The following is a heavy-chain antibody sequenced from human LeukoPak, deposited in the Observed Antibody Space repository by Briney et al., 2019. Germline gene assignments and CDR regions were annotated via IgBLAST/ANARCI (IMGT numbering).Heavy chain of an antibody. D-gene: IGHD6-19*01. CDR1: GGSISSYY. J-gene: IGHJ6*02. V-gene: IGHV4-59*01. CDR3: ARDRVAVPAKTYYYSGMAV. CDR2: IYYSGST. Sequence: SETLSLTCTVSGGSISSYYWSWIRQPPGKGLEWIGYIYYSGSTNYNPSLKSRVTISVDTSKNQFSLKLTLVPAADTAVYYCARDRVAVPAKTYYYSGMAVWGQGTTVIVS.